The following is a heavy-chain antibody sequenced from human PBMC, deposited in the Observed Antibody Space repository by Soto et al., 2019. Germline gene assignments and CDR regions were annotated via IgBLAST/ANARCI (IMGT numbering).Heavy chain of an antibody. CDR1: GYSFTSYW. Sequence: GESLKISCKGSGYSFTSYWIGWVRQMPGKGLEWMGIIYPGDSDTRYSPSFQGQVTISADKSISTAYLQWSSLKASDTAMYYCASSSSGWYSHYYGMDVWGQGTTVTVSS. D-gene: IGHD6-19*01. J-gene: IGHJ6*02. CDR3: ASSSSGWYSHYYGMDV. CDR2: IYPGDSDT. V-gene: IGHV5-51*01.